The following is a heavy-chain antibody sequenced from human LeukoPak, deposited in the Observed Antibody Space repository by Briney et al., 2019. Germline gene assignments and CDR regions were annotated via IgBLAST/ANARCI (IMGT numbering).Heavy chain of an antibody. CDR1: GFTFRSYA. J-gene: IGHJ4*02. Sequence: PGGSLRLSCAASGFTFRSYAMSWVRQAPGKGLVWVSRINSDGSSTTYADSVKGRFTISRDNAKNTLYLQMNSLGAEDTAVYYCARDLDNPGIAVTGTHYWGQGTLVTVSS. D-gene: IGHD6-19*01. V-gene: IGHV3-74*01. CDR2: INSDGSST. CDR3: ARDLDNPGIAVTGTHY.